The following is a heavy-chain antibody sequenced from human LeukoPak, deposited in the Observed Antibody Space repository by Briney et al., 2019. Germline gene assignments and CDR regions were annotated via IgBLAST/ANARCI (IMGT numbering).Heavy chain of an antibody. J-gene: IGHJ4*02. V-gene: IGHV3-48*03. D-gene: IGHD3-22*01. CDR3: ARGGYYDSSGYYPY. Sequence: GESLRLSCAASGFTFSSYEMNWVRQAPGKGLEWVSYISSSGSTIYYADSVKGRFTISRDNAKNSLYLQMNSLRAEDTAVYYCARGGYYDSSGYYPYWGQGTLVTVSS. CDR2: ISSSGSTI. CDR1: GFTFSSYE.